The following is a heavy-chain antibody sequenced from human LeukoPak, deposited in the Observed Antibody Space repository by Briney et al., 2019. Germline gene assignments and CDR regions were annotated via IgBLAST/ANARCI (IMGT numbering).Heavy chain of an antibody. J-gene: IGHJ4*02. V-gene: IGHV5-51*01. D-gene: IGHD3-22*01. CDR1: GYSFTSYW. CDR3: ARHGDSSGYYLTADFDY. Sequence: GESLKISCKGSGYSFTSYWIGWVRQMPGKGLEWMGIIYPGDSDTRYSPSFQGQVTISADKSISTAYLQWSSLKASDTAMHYCARHGDSSGYYLTADFDYWGQGTLVTVSS. CDR2: IYPGDSDT.